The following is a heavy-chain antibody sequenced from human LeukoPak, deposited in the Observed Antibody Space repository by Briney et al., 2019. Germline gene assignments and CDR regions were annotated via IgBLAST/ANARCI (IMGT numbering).Heavy chain of an antibody. CDR1: GFTFANYA. CDR2: ITGSGYVT. D-gene: IGHD3-16*01. Sequence: PGGSLRLSCAASGFTFANYAMNWVRRAPGQGLEWVSLITGSGYVTYYADSVKGRFIIPRDRSKNTAYLEMTSLTAEDTAVHYCARMITPGVTANWGQGILVTVSS. CDR3: ARMITPGVTAN. V-gene: IGHV3-23*01. J-gene: IGHJ4*02.